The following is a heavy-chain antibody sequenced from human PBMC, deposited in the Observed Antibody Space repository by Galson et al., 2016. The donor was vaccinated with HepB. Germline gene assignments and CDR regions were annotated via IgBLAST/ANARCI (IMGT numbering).Heavy chain of an antibody. CDR1: GFIFSSYW. Sequence: SLRLSCAASGFIFSSYWISWVRQAPGKGLEWVANIKQDGSEEHYVESVEGRFTISRDNAKNSLYLQMNSLRPEDTAVYYCARDGKVATIDNWFDSWGQGTVVTVSS. CDR2: IKQDGSEE. CDR3: ARDGKVATIDNWFDS. D-gene: IGHD5-12*01. V-gene: IGHV3-7*04. J-gene: IGHJ5*01.